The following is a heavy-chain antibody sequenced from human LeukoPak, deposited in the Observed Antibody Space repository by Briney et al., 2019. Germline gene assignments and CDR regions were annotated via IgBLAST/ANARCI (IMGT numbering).Heavy chain of an antibody. D-gene: IGHD3-3*01. CDR1: GFTFSIFP. Sequence: PGGSLRLSCEASGFTFSIFPMHWVRQAPGKGLEWVALISSGSEKYYADSVKGRFTMSRDNSKNMLYLQMNSLRADDTAVYYCARDLELSAVYYFDSWGQGTLVIVSS. CDR2: ISSGSEK. CDR3: ARDLELSAVYYFDS. J-gene: IGHJ4*02. V-gene: IGHV3-30*04.